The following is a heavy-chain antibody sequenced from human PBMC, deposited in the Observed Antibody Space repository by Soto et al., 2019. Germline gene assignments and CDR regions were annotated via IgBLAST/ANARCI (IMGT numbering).Heavy chain of an antibody. D-gene: IGHD1-26*01. Sequence: GGSLRLSCAASGFTFSSYWMHWVRRAPGKGLVCVSRINSDGSSTSYADSVKGRFTISRDSAKNTLYLQMNSLRAEDTAVYYCARVGATSYYYYYGMDVWGQGTTVTVSS. CDR3: ARVGATSYYYYYGMDV. CDR2: INSDGSST. V-gene: IGHV3-74*01. J-gene: IGHJ6*02. CDR1: GFTFSSYW.